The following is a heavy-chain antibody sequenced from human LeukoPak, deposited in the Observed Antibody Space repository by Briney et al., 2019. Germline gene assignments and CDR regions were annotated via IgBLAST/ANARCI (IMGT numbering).Heavy chain of an antibody. CDR1: GFTFSSYA. Sequence: PGGSLRLSCAASGFTFSSYAMSWVRQAPGKGLEWVSAISGSGGSTDYADSVKGRFTISRDNSKNTLYLQMHSLRAEDTAVYYCAIRAHAYYYCYMDVWGKGTTVTDSS. CDR3: AIRAHAYYYCYMDV. D-gene: IGHD4-17*01. V-gene: IGHV3-23*01. J-gene: IGHJ6*03. CDR2: ISGSGGST.